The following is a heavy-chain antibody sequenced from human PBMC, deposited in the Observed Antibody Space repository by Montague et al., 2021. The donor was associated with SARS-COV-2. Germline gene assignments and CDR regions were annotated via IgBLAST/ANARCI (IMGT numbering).Heavy chain of an antibody. Sequence: SETLSLTCTVSGGSISSYYWSWIWQPAGKGLEWIGRIYPSGSTKYNHTLKSQVPMSVDMSKYQFSLKLSFVTVADTAEYYCSRDHMTILFMVYYYGMDVWGQGTTVTVSS. CDR2: IYPSGST. J-gene: IGHJ6*02. CDR3: SRDHMTILFMVYYYGMDV. V-gene: IGHV4-4*07. CDR1: GGSISSYY. D-gene: IGHD4/OR15-4a*01.